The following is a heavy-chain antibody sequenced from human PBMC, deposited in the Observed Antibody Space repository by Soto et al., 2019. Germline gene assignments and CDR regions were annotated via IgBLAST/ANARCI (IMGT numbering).Heavy chain of an antibody. J-gene: IGHJ4*02. CDR2: ISSSSSTI. Sequence: EVQLVESGGGLVQPGGSLRLSCAASGLTFTSYSMNWVRQAPGKGLEWVSFISSSSSTIYYADSVKGRFTISRDNAKNSLYLQMTRLRDEDTAVYYCARARGYTYGFDYWGQGTLVTVSS. CDR1: GLTFTSYS. V-gene: IGHV3-48*02. D-gene: IGHD5-18*01. CDR3: ARARGYTYGFDY.